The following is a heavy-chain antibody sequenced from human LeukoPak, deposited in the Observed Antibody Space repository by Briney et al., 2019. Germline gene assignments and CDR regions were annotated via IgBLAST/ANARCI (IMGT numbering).Heavy chain of an antibody. CDR3: ARGYCTSTSCSPPSP. D-gene: IGHD2-2*01. V-gene: IGHV3-30-3*01. CDR1: GFTFSSYA. J-gene: IGHJ5*02. CDR2: ISYDGSNK. Sequence: PGGSLRLSCAASGFTFSSYAMHWVRQAPGKGLEWVAVISYDGSNKYYADSVKGRFTISRDNSKNTLYLQMNSLRPEDTAVYYCARGYCTSTSCSPPSPWGQGTLVTVSS.